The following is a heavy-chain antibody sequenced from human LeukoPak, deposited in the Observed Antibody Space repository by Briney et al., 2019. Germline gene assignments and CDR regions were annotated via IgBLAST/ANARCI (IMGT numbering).Heavy chain of an antibody. J-gene: IGHJ6*02. Sequence: PSQTLSLTCTVSGGSISSGGYYWTWIRQQPEKGLEWIGYISYSGRTYYNPSLESRVTISLDTSKNQFSLKLTSVTAADTAAYYCAREPGGAAAAYYGMDVWGQGTTVTVSS. V-gene: IGHV4-31*03. CDR3: AREPGGAAAAYYGMDV. D-gene: IGHD6-13*01. CDR1: GGSISSGGYY. CDR2: ISYSGRT.